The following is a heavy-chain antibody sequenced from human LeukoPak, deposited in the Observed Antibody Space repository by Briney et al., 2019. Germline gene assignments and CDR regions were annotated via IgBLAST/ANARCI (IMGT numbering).Heavy chain of an antibody. Sequence: PGGSLRLSCAASGFTFSNSAMSWVRQAPGKGLEWVSAISESSGSTYYADSVKGRFTISRDNAKNTLYLQMNSLRAEDTAVYYCARDRYYDFWSGYSPDAFDIWGQGTMVTVSS. CDR1: GFTFSNSA. CDR2: ISESSGST. V-gene: IGHV3-23*01. D-gene: IGHD3-3*01. CDR3: ARDRYYDFWSGYSPDAFDI. J-gene: IGHJ3*02.